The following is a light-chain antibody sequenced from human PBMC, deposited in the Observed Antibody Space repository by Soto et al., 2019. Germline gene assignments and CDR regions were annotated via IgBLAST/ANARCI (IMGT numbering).Light chain of an antibody. Sequence: EKGIKKSPATMSVSPGERDSLSCWASQSVETNLAWYQQNPGHPPGLLIYGASTRATGIPARFSGSGSGTEFTLPISSLQSEDFAVYYCQQYNNWPQTFGLATRVDIE. CDR3: QQYNNWPQT. V-gene: IGKV3-15*01. CDR2: GAS. CDR1: QSVETN. J-gene: IGKJ1*01.